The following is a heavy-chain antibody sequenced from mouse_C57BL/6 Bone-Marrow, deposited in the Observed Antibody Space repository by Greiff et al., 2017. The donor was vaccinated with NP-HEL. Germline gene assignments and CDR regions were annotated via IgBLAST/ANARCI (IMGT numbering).Heavy chain of an antibody. Sequence: QVTLKESGPGILQSSQTLSLTCSFSGFSLSTSGMGVSWIRQPPGKGLEWLAHIYWDDDKRYNPSLKSRLTNSKDTSRNQVFLKITSVDTADTATYYCARKRFPSYAMDYRGQGTSVTVSS. V-gene: IGHV8-12*01. CDR1: GFSLSTSGMG. CDR2: IYWDDDK. CDR3: ARKRFPSYAMDY. J-gene: IGHJ4*01.